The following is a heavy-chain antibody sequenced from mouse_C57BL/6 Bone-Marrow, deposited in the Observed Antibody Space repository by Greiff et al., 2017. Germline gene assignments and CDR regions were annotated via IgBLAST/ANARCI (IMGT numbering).Heavy chain of an antibody. CDR2: ISYSGST. D-gene: IGHD2-4*01. CDR1: GYSITSDY. J-gene: IGHJ2*01. V-gene: IGHV3-8*01. Sequence: EVKLVESGPGLAKPSQTLSLTCSVTGYSITSDYWNWIRKFPGNKLEYIGYISYSGSTYYNPSPKSRISITRDTSKNQYYLQLNSVTTEDTATYYCARYRACYDYAFDYWGQGTTLTVSS. CDR3: ARYRACYDYAFDY.